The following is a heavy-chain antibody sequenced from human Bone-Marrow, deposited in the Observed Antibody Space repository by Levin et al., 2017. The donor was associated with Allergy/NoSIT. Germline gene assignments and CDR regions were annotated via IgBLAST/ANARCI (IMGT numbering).Heavy chain of an antibody. V-gene: IGHV4-61*02. CDR3: ARDSGFSSILDS. Sequence: SQTLSLTCTVSGASISGGSYYWTWIRQPAGKGLEWIGRIYTSGDTNYSPSLKSRVSISFDRSNNHFSLKVTSVTAADTAMHYCARDSGFSSILDSWGQGTLVTVSS. J-gene: IGHJ4*02. D-gene: IGHD6-13*01. CDR1: GASISGGSYY. CDR2: IYTSGDT.